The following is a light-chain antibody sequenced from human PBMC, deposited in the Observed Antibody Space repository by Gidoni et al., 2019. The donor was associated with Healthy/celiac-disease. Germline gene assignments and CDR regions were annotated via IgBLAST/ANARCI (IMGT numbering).Light chain of an antibody. Sequence: SPSSLSASVGDRVTITCRASQSISSYLNWYQQKPGKAPKLLIYAASSLQSGVPSRFSGRGSGTDFTLTISSLQPEDFATYYCQQSYSTPLTFGGGTKVEIK. J-gene: IGKJ4*01. CDR3: QQSYSTPLT. CDR2: AAS. CDR1: QSISSY. V-gene: IGKV1-39*01.